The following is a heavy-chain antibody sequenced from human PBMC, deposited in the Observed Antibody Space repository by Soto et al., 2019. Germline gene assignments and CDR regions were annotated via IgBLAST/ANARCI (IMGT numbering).Heavy chain of an antibody. D-gene: IGHD3-22*01. CDR1: GFTFSSYG. CDR2: ISYDGSNK. Sequence: GGSLRLSCAASGFTFSSYGMHWVRQAPGKGLEWVAVISYDGSNKYYADSVKGRFTISRDNSKNTLYLQMNSLRAEDTAVYYCAKDLGYYYDSSGYGYLDYWGQGTLVTVLL. J-gene: IGHJ4*02. V-gene: IGHV3-30*18. CDR3: AKDLGYYYDSSGYGYLDY.